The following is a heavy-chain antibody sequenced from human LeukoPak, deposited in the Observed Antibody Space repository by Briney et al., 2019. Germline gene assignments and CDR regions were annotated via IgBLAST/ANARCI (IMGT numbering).Heavy chain of an antibody. V-gene: IGHV4-4*07. CDR1: GGSISSYY. CDR3: ARYSVKWLVEGAFDI. Sequence: SETLSLTCTVSGGSISSYYWSWIRQPAGKGLEWIGRIYTSGSTNYNPSLKSRVTMSVDTSKNQFSLKLSSVTAADTAVYYCARYSVKWLVEGAFDIWGQGTMVTVSS. D-gene: IGHD6-19*01. J-gene: IGHJ3*02. CDR2: IYTSGST.